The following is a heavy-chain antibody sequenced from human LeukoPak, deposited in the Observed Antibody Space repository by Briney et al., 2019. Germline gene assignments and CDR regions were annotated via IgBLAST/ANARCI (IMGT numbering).Heavy chain of an antibody. CDR1: GYTFTSYY. V-gene: IGHV1-46*01. J-gene: IGHJ4*02. CDR2: INPSGGST. D-gene: IGHD2-15*01. Sequence: RASVKVSCKASGYTFTSYYMHWVRQAPGQGLEWMGIINPSGGSTSYAQKLQGRVTMTTDTSTSTAYMELRSLRSDDTAVYYCARDPRPYCSGGSCFFVYWGQGTLVTVSS. CDR3: ARDPRPYCSGGSCFFVY.